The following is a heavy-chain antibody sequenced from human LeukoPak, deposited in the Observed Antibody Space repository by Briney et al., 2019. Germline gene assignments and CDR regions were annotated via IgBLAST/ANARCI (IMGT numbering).Heavy chain of an antibody. J-gene: IGHJ1*01. V-gene: IGHV4-59*08. D-gene: IGHD4-17*01. CDR2: IYYSGSN. CDR1: GGSISSYY. CDR3: ATMTTVIGAEYFQH. Sequence: PSETLSLTCTVSGGSISSYYWSWIRQPPGKGLEWIGYIYYSGSNNYNPSLKSRVTISVDTSKNQFSLKLSSVTAADTAVYYCATMTTVIGAEYFQHWGQGTLVTVSS.